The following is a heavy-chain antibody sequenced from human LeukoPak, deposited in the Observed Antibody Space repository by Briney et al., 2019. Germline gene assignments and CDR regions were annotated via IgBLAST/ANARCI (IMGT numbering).Heavy chain of an antibody. CDR1: GGSITHYY. Sequence: SETLSLTCTVSGGSITHYYWTWIRQPPGKGLEWIGEIYRSGSTNYNPSLKSRATISVGKSKNQFSLKLRTVTAADTAVYYCARPDSSSWSLDNWGQGTLVTVSS. J-gene: IGHJ4*02. CDR3: ARPDSSSWSLDN. V-gene: IGHV4-59*12. CDR2: IYRSGST. D-gene: IGHD6-13*01.